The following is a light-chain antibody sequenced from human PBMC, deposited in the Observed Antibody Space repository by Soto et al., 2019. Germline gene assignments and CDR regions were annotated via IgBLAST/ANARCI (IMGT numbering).Light chain of an antibody. J-gene: IGLJ2*01. CDR1: SSDVGAYNY. CDR2: EVN. V-gene: IGLV2-8*01. CDR3: SAYVGNNNLV. Sequence: QSALTQPPSASGSPGQSVTISCTGTSSDVGAYNYVSWYQQLPGKAPKLMIYEVNKRPSGVPDRFSGSKSGNTASLTVSGLQAEDEAGYFCSAYVGNNNLVFGGGTKLTAL.